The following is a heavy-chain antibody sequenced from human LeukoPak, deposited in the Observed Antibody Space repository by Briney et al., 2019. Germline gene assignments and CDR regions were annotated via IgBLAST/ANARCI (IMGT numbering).Heavy chain of an antibody. CDR1: GFTFSSYW. V-gene: IGHV3-74*01. J-gene: IGHJ4*02. CDR2: INSDGSST. CDR3: ATGGRSGVAFES. Sequence: GGSLRLSCAASGFTFSSYWMHWVRQAPGKGLVWVSHINSDGSSTNYADSVKGRFTISRDNAKNTVYLQMNSLRAEDTAVYYCATGGRSGVAFESWGQGTLVTVSS. D-gene: IGHD2-15*01.